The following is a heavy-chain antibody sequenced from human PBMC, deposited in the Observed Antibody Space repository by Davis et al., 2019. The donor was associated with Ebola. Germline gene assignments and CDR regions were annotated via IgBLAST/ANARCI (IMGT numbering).Heavy chain of an antibody. Sequence: AASVKVSCKASGYTFTSYYMHWVRQAPGQGLEWMGIINPSGGSTSYAQKFQGRVTITRDTSTSTVYMELSRLRSEDTAVYYCARVHIVRVYGMDVWGQGTTVTVSS. D-gene: IGHD2-21*01. V-gene: IGHV1-46*01. J-gene: IGHJ6*02. CDR2: INPSGGST. CDR1: GYTFTSYY. CDR3: ARVHIVRVYGMDV.